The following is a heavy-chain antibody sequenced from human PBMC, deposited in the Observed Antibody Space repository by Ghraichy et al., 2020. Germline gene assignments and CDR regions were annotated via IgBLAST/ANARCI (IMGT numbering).Heavy chain of an antibody. CDR1: GDSISGNNW. Sequence: SETLSLTCAVSGDSISGNNWWSWVRHPPGKGLEWIGDIFHTGDTNYNPSLKSRLTISIDKSKNQFSLKLNSVTAADTAVYHCARDASLGGGWYFDLWGRGTLVTVSS. V-gene: IGHV4-4*02. J-gene: IGHJ2*01. CDR2: IFHTGDT. CDR3: ARDASLGGGWYFDL. D-gene: IGHD3-16*01.